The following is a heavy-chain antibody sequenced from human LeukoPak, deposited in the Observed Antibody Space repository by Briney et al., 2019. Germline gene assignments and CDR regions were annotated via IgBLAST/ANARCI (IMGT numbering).Heavy chain of an antibody. Sequence: GASVKVSCKPSGYTFTSYGISWVRQAPGQGLEWMGWISAYNGNTNYAQKLQGRVTMTTDTSTSTAYMELRSLGSEDTAVYYCARVGSSSWYSYYYGMDVWGQGTTVTVSS. D-gene: IGHD6-13*01. J-gene: IGHJ6*02. CDR1: GYTFTSYG. CDR3: ARVGSSSWYSYYYGMDV. CDR2: ISAYNGNT. V-gene: IGHV1-18*01.